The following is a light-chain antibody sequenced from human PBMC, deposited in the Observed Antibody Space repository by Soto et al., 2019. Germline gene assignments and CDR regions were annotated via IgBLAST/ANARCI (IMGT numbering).Light chain of an antibody. CDR2: DAS. Sequence: EIVLTQSPATLSLSPGQRATLSCRASQSVSGYLAWYQQKPGQAPRLLIYDASKMATGIPSRFSGSESGPDFTLTISSLEPEDFSVYYCQQRSSWPRTFGQGTKVEIK. J-gene: IGKJ1*01. V-gene: IGKV3-11*01. CDR1: QSVSGY. CDR3: QQRSSWPRT.